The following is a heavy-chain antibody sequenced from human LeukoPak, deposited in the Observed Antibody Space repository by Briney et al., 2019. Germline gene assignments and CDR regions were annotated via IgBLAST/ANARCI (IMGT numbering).Heavy chain of an antibody. V-gene: IGHV3-23*01. D-gene: IGHD3-9*01. J-gene: IGHJ4*02. Sequence: GGSLRLSCAASGFTFSSYAMSWVRQAPGKGLEWVSAISGSGGSTYYADSVKGRFTISRDNSKNTLYLQMNSLRAEDTAVYYCAKVQSDWLLIYYFDYWGQGTLVTASS. CDR1: GFTFSSYA. CDR3: AKVQSDWLLIYYFDY. CDR2: ISGSGGST.